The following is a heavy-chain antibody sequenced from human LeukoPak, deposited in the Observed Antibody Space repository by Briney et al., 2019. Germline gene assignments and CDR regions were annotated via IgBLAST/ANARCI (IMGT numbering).Heavy chain of an antibody. CDR2: ISGNGDDT. Sequence: GGSLRLSCAASGFTFGSYGMTWVRQAPGKGLEWVSTISGNGDDTFYADSVEGRFTISRDNSKNTLFLQMNSLRAEDTAVYYCAKDLGGSGRKSLDYWGQGTLVTVS. J-gene: IGHJ4*02. D-gene: IGHD6-19*01. CDR1: GFTFGSYG. CDR3: AKDLGGSGRKSLDY. V-gene: IGHV3-23*01.